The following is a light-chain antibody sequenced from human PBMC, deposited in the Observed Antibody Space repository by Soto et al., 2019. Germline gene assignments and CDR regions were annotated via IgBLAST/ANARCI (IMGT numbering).Light chain of an antibody. J-gene: IGKJ4*01. CDR3: QKYKIATRT. CDR1: KPSNNF. V-gene: IGKV1-16*01. Sequence: IQTTKSPSSLPSSVGDRVTINXRASKPSNNFLHLFQHKPGXAPKXXXSGXSILQDGCPSRLSGSGSGTDYTPTISGLQPYDSVDYYWQKYKIATRTFGGGTKVDIK. CDR2: GXS.